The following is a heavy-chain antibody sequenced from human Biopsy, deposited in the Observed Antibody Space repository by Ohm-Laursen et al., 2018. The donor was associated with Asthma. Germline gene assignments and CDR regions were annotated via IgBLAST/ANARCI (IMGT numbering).Heavy chain of an antibody. V-gene: IGHV1-46*02. CDR3: ARARETTNYGDSDFDI. J-gene: IGHJ4*02. CDR1: GFSFDNYF. Sequence: GSSVKVSCKASGFSFDNYFMHWVRQAPGQGLEWMGIINPSGAGTRYAEKFRDRLIVTRDASTRTAFMDLRSVRTDDTAIDFCARARETTNYGDSDFDIWGQGTLITVSS. D-gene: IGHD2-8*01. CDR2: INPSGAGT.